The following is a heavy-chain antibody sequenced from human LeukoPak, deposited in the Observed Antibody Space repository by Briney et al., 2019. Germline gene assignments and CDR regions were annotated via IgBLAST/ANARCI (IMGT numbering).Heavy chain of an antibody. CDR2: ISAYTGNT. V-gene: IGHV1-18*01. CDR1: GYTFTSYG. CDR3: VRSKSGTYGWFDP. J-gene: IGHJ5*02. Sequence: ASVKVSCKASGYTFTSYGISWVRQAPGQGLEWMGWISAYTGNTNYAQNLQGRVTMTTDTSTNTAYMELRSLRSDDTAVYYCVRSKSGTYGWFDPWGQGTLVTVSS. D-gene: IGHD4-17*01.